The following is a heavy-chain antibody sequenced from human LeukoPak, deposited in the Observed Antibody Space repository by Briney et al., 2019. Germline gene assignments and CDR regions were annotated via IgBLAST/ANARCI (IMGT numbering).Heavy chain of an antibody. Sequence: GGSLRLSCAASGFSFSSCWMSWVRQAPGKGLEWVASIKQDGSEKYYVDSVKGRFTISRDNAKNSLYLQMNSLRAEDTAVYYCARDLKYFDWFAHYYYYYMDVWGKGTTVTVSS. CDR3: ARDLKYFDWFAHYYYYYMDV. D-gene: IGHD3-9*01. V-gene: IGHV3-7*01. CDR1: GFSFSSCW. CDR2: IKQDGSEK. J-gene: IGHJ6*03.